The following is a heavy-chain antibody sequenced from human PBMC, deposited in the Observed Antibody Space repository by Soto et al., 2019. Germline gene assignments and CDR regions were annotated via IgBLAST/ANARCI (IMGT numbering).Heavy chain of an antibody. D-gene: IGHD3-22*01. CDR2: LNYGGTT. CDR3: ARQSYFDGAGYYLGWFDP. Sequence: NPSETLSLTCSVSGASMTSSIYYWAWIRQAPGKCLEWIGSLNYGGTTYHSPSLEGRVTMSVDTSKKEFSLNVISVTAADTAIYYCARQSYFDGAGYYLGWFDPWGQGTLVTVYS. CDR1: GASMTSSIYY. J-gene: IGHJ5*02. V-gene: IGHV4-39*01.